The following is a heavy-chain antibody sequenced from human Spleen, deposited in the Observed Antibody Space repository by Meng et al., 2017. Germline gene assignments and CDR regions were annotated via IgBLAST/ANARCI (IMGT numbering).Heavy chain of an antibody. CDR3: ARSPATTNYFDSTFDY. D-gene: IGHD3-22*01. Sequence: GESLKISCKCSGCTFISHWIGWVRQMPGKGLEWMGTVYPGDSTTIYSPSFQGQVIISADNSISTAYLQWSSLKASDTAVYYCARSPATTNYFDSTFDYWAQG. CDR1: GCTFISHW. CDR2: VYPGDSTT. V-gene: IGHV5-51*01. J-gene: IGHJ4*02.